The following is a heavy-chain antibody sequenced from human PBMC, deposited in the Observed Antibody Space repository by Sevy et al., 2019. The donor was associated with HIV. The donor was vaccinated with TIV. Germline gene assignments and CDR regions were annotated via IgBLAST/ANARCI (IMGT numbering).Heavy chain of an antibody. D-gene: IGHD3-22*01. CDR2: IYYSGST. CDR3: ARALSYYYDSSGYYYGQLVFDY. Sequence: SETLSLTCTVSGGSISSGGYYWSWIRQHPGKGLEWIGYIYYSGSTYYNPSLKSRVTISVDTSKNQFSLKLSSVTAADTAVYYCARALSYYYDSSGYYYGQLVFDYWGQGTLVTVSS. CDR1: GGSISSGGYY. J-gene: IGHJ4*02. V-gene: IGHV4-31*03.